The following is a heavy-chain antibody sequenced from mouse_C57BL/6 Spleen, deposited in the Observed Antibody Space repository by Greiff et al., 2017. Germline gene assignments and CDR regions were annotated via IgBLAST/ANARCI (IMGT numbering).Heavy chain of an antibody. V-gene: IGHV1-82*01. CDR2: IYPGDGDT. CDR3: ARQGDYDDYYAMDY. J-gene: IGHJ4*01. Sequence: VQLVESGPELVKPGASVKISCKASGYAFSSSWMNWVKQRPGKGLEWIGRIYPGDGDTNYNGKFKGKATLTADKSSSTAYMQLSSLTSEDSAVYFCARQGDYDDYYAMDYWGQGTSVTVSS. CDR1: GYAFSSSW. D-gene: IGHD2-4*01.